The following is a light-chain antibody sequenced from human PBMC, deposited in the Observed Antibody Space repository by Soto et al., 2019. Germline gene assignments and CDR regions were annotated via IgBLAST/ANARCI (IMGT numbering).Light chain of an antibody. CDR2: SNN. V-gene: IGLV1-44*01. CDR3: AAWDDSLNGLV. Sequence: SVLTQPPSASGTPGQTVTISCSGSSSNIGRNAVNWYQQLPGTAPKLLIYSNNQRPSGVPDRFSGSKSGTSASLAISGLQSEDEADYYCAAWDDSLNGLVFGGGTKVTVL. CDR1: SSNIGRNA. J-gene: IGLJ2*01.